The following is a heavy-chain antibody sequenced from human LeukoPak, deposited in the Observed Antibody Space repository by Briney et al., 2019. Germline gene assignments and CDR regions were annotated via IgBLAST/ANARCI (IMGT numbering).Heavy chain of an antibody. D-gene: IGHD6-19*01. V-gene: IGHV3-23*01. CDR2: ISGSGGST. Sequence: GGSLRLSCAASGFTFSSYAMSWVRQAPGKGLEWVSAISGSGGSTYYADSVKGRFTISRDNSKNTLYLQMNSLRAEDTAVYYCARALGDIVVAGGYWGQGTLVTVSS. CDR1: GFTFSSYA. J-gene: IGHJ4*02. CDR3: ARALGDIVVAGGY.